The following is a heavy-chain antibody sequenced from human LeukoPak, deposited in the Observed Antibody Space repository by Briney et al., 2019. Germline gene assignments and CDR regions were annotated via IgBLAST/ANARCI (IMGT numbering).Heavy chain of an antibody. J-gene: IGHJ4*02. Sequence: SVKVSCKASGYTFTSYGISWVRQAPGQGLEWMGGIIPIFGTANYAQKFQGRVTITADESTSTAYMELSSLRSEDTAVYYCARALGSGYYTLHYWGQGTLVTVSS. CDR2: IIPIFGTA. CDR3: ARALGSGYYTLHY. CDR1: GYTFTSYG. V-gene: IGHV1-69*13. D-gene: IGHD3-3*01.